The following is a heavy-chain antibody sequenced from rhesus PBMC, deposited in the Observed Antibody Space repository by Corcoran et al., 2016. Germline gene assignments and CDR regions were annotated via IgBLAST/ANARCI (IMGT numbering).Heavy chain of an antibody. V-gene: IGHV2S1*01. CDR2: IYWDDDK. D-gene: IGHD4-29*01. CDR3: ARGGGSSPFDY. CDR1: GFSLSTSGMG. Sequence: QVTLKESGPALVKPTQTLTLTCTFSGFSLSTSGMGVGWIRQPPGKALEWLASIYWDDDKYDSTSLKSSLTISKDTSKNQVVLTMTNMDPVDTATYYCARGGGSSPFDYWGQGVLVTVSS. J-gene: IGHJ4*01.